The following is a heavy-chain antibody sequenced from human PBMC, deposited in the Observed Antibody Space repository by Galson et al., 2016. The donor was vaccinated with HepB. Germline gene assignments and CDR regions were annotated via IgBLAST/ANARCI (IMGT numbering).Heavy chain of an antibody. CDR2: IIPFFGTA. D-gene: IGHD1-1*01. J-gene: IGHJ3*02. V-gene: IGHV1-69*13. Sequence: SVKVSCKASGGYFSDYAINWVRQAPGQGLEWMGGIIPFFGTANYAHNFQGRVTITADASTSTAYMILSSLGSEDTAVYYCARAERSTGQYPDQNAFDIWGLGTLVTVSS. CDR3: ARAERSTGQYPDQNAFDI. CDR1: GGYFSDYA.